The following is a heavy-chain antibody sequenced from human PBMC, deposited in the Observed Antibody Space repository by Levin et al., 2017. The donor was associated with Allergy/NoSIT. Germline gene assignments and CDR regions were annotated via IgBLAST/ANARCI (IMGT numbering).Heavy chain of an antibody. CDR3: TRHGPIDYGDRYAYGMDG. CDR2: IGSNANSYAT. V-gene: IGHV3-73*01. J-gene: IGHJ6*02. CDR1: GFTVSGSA. D-gene: IGHD4-17*01. Sequence: GGSLRLSCAASGFTVSGSAMHWVRQASGKGLEWVGRIGSNANSYATAHAASVKGRFTISRDDSKNTAYLQMNSLKTEDTAVYYCTRHGPIDYGDRYAYGMDGWGQGTTVTVSS.